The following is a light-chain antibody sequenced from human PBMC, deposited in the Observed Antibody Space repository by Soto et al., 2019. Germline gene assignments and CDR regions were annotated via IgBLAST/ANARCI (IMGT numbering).Light chain of an antibody. J-gene: IGLJ2*01. CDR2: GNN. Sequence: QTVVTQPPSASGTPGQRVTISCSGSNSNIGSNHVYWYQQLPGTAPKLLIYGNNQRPSGVPDRFSGSKSGTSATLAISGLRSEDEADYYCAAWDNSLSGHELFGGGTKLTVL. CDR3: AAWDNSLSGHEL. CDR1: NSNIGSNH. V-gene: IGLV1-47*01.